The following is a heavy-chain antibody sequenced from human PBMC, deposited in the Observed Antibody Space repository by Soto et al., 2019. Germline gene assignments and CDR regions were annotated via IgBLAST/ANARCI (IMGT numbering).Heavy chain of an antibody. CDR2: IDPSDSYT. V-gene: IGHV5-10-1*01. Sequence: RGESLKISCKGSGYSFTSYWISWVRQMPGKGLEWMGRIDPSDSYTNYSPSFQGHVTISADKSISTAYLQWSSLKASDTAMYYCARLPASPDYSTYGMDVWGQGTTVTVSS. CDR1: GYSFTSYW. CDR3: ARLPASPDYSTYGMDV. J-gene: IGHJ6*02. D-gene: IGHD4-4*01.